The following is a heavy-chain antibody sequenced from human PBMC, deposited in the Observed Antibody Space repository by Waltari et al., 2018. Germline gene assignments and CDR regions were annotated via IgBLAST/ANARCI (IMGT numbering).Heavy chain of an antibody. CDR1: GGAISSYY. CDR2: IYYSGST. D-gene: IGHD3-22*01. J-gene: IGHJ4*02. CDR3: AKGYYDSSGYYGGFDY. V-gene: IGHV4-59*01. Sequence: QVQLQESGPGLVKPSETLSLTCTVSGGAISSYYWSWIRQPPGKGLEWIGYIYYSGSTNYNPSLKSRVTISVDTSKNQFSLKLSSVTAADTAVYYCAKGYYDSSGYYGGFDYWGQGTLVTVSS.